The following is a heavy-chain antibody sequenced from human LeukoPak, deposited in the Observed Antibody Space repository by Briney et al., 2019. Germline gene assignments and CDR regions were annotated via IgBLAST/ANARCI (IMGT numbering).Heavy chain of an antibody. CDR3: ARVDYGSSRLDY. V-gene: IGHV4-38-2*02. J-gene: IGHJ4*02. Sequence: SETLSLTCTVSGYSISSGYYWGWIRQPPGKGLEWIGEINHSGSTNYNPSLKSRVTISVDTSKNQFSLKLSSVTAADTAVYYCARVDYGSSRLDYWGQGTLVTVSS. CDR2: INHSGST. D-gene: IGHD3-16*01. CDR1: GYSISSGYY.